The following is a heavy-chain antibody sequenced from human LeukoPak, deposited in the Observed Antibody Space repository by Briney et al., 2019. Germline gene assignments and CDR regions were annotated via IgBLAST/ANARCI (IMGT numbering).Heavy chain of an antibody. CDR2: IKEDGSEK. Sequence: GGSLRLSCAASGFTFSIYWMSWVRQAPGKGLEWVANIKEDGSEKYYVDSVKGRFTISRDNAKNSLYLQMNSPRAEDTAVYYCVRASRGSRSDNWGQGTLVTVSS. V-gene: IGHV3-7*04. CDR1: GFTFSIYW. CDR3: VRASRGSRSDN. D-gene: IGHD6-19*01. J-gene: IGHJ4*02.